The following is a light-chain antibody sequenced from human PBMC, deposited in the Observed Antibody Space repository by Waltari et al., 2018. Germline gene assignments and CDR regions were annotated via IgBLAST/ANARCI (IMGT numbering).Light chain of an antibody. V-gene: IGLV2-14*01. CDR2: DVS. Sequence: QSALTQPASVSGSPGQSITISCTGTSSDVGGYNYVSWYQQHPDKAPKLMIYDVSKLPSGVSNRFSGSKSRNTTSLTISGLQAEDETDYYCSSYTTSSTLVFGGGTKLTVL. CDR3: SSYTTSSTLV. CDR1: SSDVGGYNY. J-gene: IGLJ2*01.